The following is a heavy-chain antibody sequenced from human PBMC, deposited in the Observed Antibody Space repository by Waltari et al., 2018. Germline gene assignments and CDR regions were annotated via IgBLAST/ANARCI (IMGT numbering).Heavy chain of an antibody. V-gene: IGHV4-39*01. J-gene: IGHJ3*02. CDR2: IYYSGST. CDR3: ARRVGYCSGGSCYLIRGAFDI. D-gene: IGHD2-15*01. Sequence: QLQLQESGPGLVKPSETLSLTCTVSGGSISSSSYYWGWIRQPPGKGLEWIGSIYYSGSTYSNPSLKSRVTISVDTSKNQFSLKLSSVTAADTAVYYCARRVGYCSGGSCYLIRGAFDIWGQGTMVTVSS. CDR1: GGSISSSSYY.